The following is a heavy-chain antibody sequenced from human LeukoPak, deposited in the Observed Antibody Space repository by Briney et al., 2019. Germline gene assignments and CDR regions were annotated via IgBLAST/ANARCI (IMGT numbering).Heavy chain of an antibody. CDR1: GYSISSGYY. CDR3: ARENSGWYGGGKYYFDY. D-gene: IGHD6-19*01. CDR2: IYHSGST. Sequence: SETLSLTCTVSGYSISSGYYWGWIRQPPGKGLEWIGSIYHSGSTYYNPSLKSRVTISVDTSKNQFSLKLSSVTAADTAVYYCARENSGWYGGGKYYFDYWGQGTLVTVSS. V-gene: IGHV4-38-2*02. J-gene: IGHJ4*02.